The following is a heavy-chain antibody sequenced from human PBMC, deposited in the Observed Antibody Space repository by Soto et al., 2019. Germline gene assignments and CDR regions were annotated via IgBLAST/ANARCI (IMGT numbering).Heavy chain of an antibody. Sequence: GSLRLSCAASGFTFSSYGMHWVRQAPGKGLEWVAVISYDGSNKYYADSVKGRFTISRDNSKNTLYLQMNSLRAEDTAVYYCAKDRVVVVPALVGSLGYWGQGTLVTVSS. V-gene: IGHV3-30*18. J-gene: IGHJ4*02. CDR3: AKDRVVVVPALVGSLGY. D-gene: IGHD2-2*01. CDR2: ISYDGSNK. CDR1: GFTFSSYG.